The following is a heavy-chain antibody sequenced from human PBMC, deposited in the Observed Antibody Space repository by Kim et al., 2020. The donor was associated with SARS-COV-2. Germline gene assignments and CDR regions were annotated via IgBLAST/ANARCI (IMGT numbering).Heavy chain of an antibody. CDR2: ISASGATP. D-gene: IGHD4-17*01. CDR3: AKVNDYGDYLQWYFDL. J-gene: IGHJ2*01. V-gene: IGHV3-23*01. CDR1: GFTFSSYA. Sequence: GGSLRLSCAASGFTFSSYAMSWVRQAPEKGLEWVSGISASGATPYYADSVKVRFTISRDNSKNTLYLQMNSLRAEDTAVYYCAKVNDYGDYLQWYFDLWG.